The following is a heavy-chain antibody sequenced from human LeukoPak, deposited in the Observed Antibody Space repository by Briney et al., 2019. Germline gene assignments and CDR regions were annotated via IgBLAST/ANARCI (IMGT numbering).Heavy chain of an antibody. CDR2: ISGNGDRT. V-gene: IGHV3-23*01. J-gene: IGHJ4*02. Sequence: GGSLRLSCAASGFTFSNAWMSWVRQAPGKGLEWVSTISGNGDRTYYTDSVKGRFTISRDNSKNTLYLQMNSLRAEDTAVYYCAITPGGLYDSSGYSIDYWGQGTLVTVSS. D-gene: IGHD3-22*01. CDR1: GFTFSNAW. CDR3: AITPGGLYDSSGYSIDY.